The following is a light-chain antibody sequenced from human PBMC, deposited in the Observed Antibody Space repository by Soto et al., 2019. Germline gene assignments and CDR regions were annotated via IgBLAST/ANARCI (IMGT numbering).Light chain of an antibody. CDR1: QSINIY. CDR2: GAS. J-gene: IGKJ2*01. CDR3: QQSYRSPHT. Sequence: IQMTQSPSSLSASVGDSVTVTCRASQSINIYLNWYQQKPGKAPTLLIYGASSLQSGVPSRFTGGGSRTDFTLTISSLQPVDFATYYCQQSYRSPHTFGQGTKLEIK. V-gene: IGKV1-39*01.